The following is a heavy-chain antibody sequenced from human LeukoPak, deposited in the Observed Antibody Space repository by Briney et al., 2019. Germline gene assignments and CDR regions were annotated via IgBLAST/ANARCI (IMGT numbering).Heavy chain of an antibody. D-gene: IGHD3-16*01. J-gene: IGHJ4*02. Sequence: ASVKVSCKASGYIFSGYYMHWVRQAPGQGLEWMGWINPNSGDTNYAQKFQGRVTMTRDTSISTAYMELSRLRSDDTAVYYCARDWVFDYWGQGTLVTVSS. CDR2: INPNSGDT. CDR1: GYIFSGYY. V-gene: IGHV1-2*02. CDR3: ARDWVFDY.